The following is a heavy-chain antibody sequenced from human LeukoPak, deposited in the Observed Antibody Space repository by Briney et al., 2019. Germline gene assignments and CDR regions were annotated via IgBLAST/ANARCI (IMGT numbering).Heavy chain of an antibody. V-gene: IGHV4-59*01. Sequence: SETLSLTCTVSGGSISSYYWSWIRQPPGKGLEWIGYIYYSGSTDYNPSLKSRVTISVDTSKNQFSLKLSSVTAADTAVYYCARDAAAPYLNNWYFDLWGRGTLVTVTS. CDR2: IYYSGST. CDR1: GGSISSYY. D-gene: IGHD2/OR15-2a*01. J-gene: IGHJ2*01. CDR3: ARDAAAPYLNNWYFDL.